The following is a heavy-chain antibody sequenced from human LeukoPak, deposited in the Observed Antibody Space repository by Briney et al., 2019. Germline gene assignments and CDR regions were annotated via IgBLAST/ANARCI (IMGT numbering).Heavy chain of an antibody. CDR2: IYYSGST. V-gene: IGHV4-59*01. Sequence: SETLSLTCTGSGGSISNFYWSWIRQPPGKGLEWIGYIYYSGSTNYNPSLKSRVTISVDTSKNQFSLKLSSVTAADTAVYYCASIDQVETTMGGYYFDYWGQGTLVTVSS. CDR1: GGSISNFY. D-gene: IGHD5-18*01. J-gene: IGHJ4*02. CDR3: ASIDQVETTMGGYYFDY.